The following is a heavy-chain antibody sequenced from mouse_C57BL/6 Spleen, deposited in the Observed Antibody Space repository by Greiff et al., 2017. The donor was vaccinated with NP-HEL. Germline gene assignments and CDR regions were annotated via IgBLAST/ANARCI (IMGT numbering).Heavy chain of an antibody. CDR1: GYTFTSYW. D-gene: IGHD2-1*01. J-gene: IGHJ4*01. V-gene: IGHV1-55*01. CDR2: IYPGSGST. CDR3: ARWGNSYYAMDY. Sequence: QVQLQQPGAELVNPGASVKMSCKASGYTFTSYWITWVKQRPGQGLEWIGDIYPGSGSTNYNEKFKSKATLTVDTSSSTAYMQLSSLTSEDSAVYYCARWGNSYYAMDYWGQGTSVTVSS.